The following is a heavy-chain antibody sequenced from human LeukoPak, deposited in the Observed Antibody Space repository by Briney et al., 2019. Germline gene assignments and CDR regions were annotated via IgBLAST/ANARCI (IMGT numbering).Heavy chain of an antibody. J-gene: IGHJ4*02. D-gene: IGHD2-15*01. V-gene: IGHV4-31*03. Sequence: PSQTLSLTCTVSGGSVSGGYYWNWIRQHPGKGLEWIGHIYYSGTTYYNPSLKSRVTISVDTSKNQFSLKVISVSAADTAVYYCASRYCSGGSCSGTLDYWGQGTLVTVSS. CDR3: ASRYCSGGSCSGTLDY. CDR2: IYYSGTT. CDR1: GGSVSGGYY.